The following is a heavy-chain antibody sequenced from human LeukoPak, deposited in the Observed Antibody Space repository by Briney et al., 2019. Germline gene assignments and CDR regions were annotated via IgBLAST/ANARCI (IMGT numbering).Heavy chain of an antibody. Sequence: ASVKVSCKASGYTFTDDYMHWVRQAPGQGLEWMGVINPSGGSTSYAQKFQGRVTMTRDMSTSTVYMELSSLRSEDTAVYYCARGHANYYDSSGYLNWFDPWGQGTLVTVSS. CDR3: ARGHANYYDSSGYLNWFDP. D-gene: IGHD3-22*01. CDR1: GYTFTDDY. CDR2: INPSGGST. V-gene: IGHV1-46*01. J-gene: IGHJ5*02.